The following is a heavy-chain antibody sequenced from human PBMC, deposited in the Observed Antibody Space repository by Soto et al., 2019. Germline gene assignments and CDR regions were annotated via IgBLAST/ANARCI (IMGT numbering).Heavy chain of an antibody. J-gene: IGHJ5*02. CDR3: ARGGGCSGGSCYPYNWFDP. CDR1: GGSISSYY. CDR2: IYYSGST. Sequence: PSETLSLTCTVSGGSISSYYWSWIRQPPGKGLEWIGYIYYSGSTNYNPSLKSRVTISVDTSKNQFSLKLSSVTAADTAVYYCARGGGCSGGSCYPYNWFDPWGQGTLVTVSS. V-gene: IGHV4-59*01. D-gene: IGHD2-15*01.